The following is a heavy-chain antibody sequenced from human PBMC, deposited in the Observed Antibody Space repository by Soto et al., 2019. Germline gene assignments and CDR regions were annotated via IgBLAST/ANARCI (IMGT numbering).Heavy chain of an antibody. J-gene: IGHJ5*02. Sequence: GSLRLSCAASGFTFSNAWMNWVRQAPGKGLEWIGSIYHGGSTYYNPSLNSRVTLSIDMTNNHVSLILNSVTAADTAVYYCARVGPWVPYYYDSSPYTFENWFDPWGQGTLVTVSS. CDR3: ARVGPWVPYYYDSSPYTFENWFDP. D-gene: IGHD3-22*01. CDR1: GFTFSNAW. V-gene: IGHV4-38-2*01. CDR2: IYHGGST.